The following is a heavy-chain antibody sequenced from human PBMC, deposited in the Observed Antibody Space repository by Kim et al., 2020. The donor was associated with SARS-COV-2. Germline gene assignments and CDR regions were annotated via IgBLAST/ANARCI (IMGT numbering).Heavy chain of an antibody. CDR1: GFTFSDYY. CDR3: ARVGYDYVWGSYRDYYYYYGMDV. V-gene: IGHV3-11*05. J-gene: IGHJ6*02. CDR2: ISSSSRYT. Sequence: GGSLRLSCAASGFTFSDYYMSWIRQAPGKGLEWVSDISSSSRYTNYADSVKGRFTLSSDNAKNSLYLQMNSLRAEDTAVYYCARVGYDYVWGSYRDYYYYYGMDVWGQGTTVTVSS. D-gene: IGHD3-16*02.